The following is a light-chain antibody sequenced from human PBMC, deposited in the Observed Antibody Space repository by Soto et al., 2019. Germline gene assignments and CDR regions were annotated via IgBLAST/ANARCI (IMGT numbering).Light chain of an antibody. CDR1: QSVSSY. V-gene: IGKV3-11*01. J-gene: IGKJ4*01. CDR3: QQSSNWPST. Sequence: EIVLTQSPATLPLSPGERAALSCRASQSVSSYSAWYQQKPGQAPRLLIYDASKRAPGIPARFTGSGSGTDFTLTISSLEPEDFAVYFCQQSSNWPSTFGGGTKV. CDR2: DAS.